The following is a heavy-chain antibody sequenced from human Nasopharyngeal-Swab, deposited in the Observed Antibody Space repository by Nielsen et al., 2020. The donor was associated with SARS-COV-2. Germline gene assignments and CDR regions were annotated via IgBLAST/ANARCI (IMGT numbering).Heavy chain of an antibody. J-gene: IGHJ4*02. D-gene: IGHD3-22*01. Sequence: SETLSLTCTVSGGSIRTYYWSWIRQLPGKGLEWIGYIHSSGTTNYNPSLKSRVTISVYTSKNQFSLKLSSVTAADTAVYYCARDHSYYDSNGYYFDYWGLGTLVTVSS. V-gene: IGHV4-59*01. CDR2: IHSSGTT. CDR1: GGSIRTYY. CDR3: ARDHSYYDSNGYYFDY.